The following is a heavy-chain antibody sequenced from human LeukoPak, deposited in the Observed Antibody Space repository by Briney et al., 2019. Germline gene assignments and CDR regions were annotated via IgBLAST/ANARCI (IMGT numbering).Heavy chain of an antibody. Sequence: GESLKISCKGSGYTFSSYWIGWVRQMPGKGLEWMGIIYPGDSDTRYSPSLQGQVTISVDTSIGNAYLQWSSLKASDTAIYYCARQNDFRLDYWGQGTLVTVSS. CDR3: ARQNDFRLDY. D-gene: IGHD3-3*01. CDR1: GYTFSSYW. J-gene: IGHJ4*02. CDR2: IYPGDSDT. V-gene: IGHV5-51*01.